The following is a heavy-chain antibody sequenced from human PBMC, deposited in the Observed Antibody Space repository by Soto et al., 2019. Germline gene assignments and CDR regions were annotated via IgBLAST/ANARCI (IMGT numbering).Heavy chain of an antibody. Sequence: GGSLRLSCAASGFTFDDYGMSWVRQAPGKGLEWVSGINWNGGSTGYADSVKGRFTISRDNAKNSLYLQMNSLRAEDTALYYCARDTIFGVVPYGMDVWGQGTTVTVSS. V-gene: IGHV3-20*04. D-gene: IGHD3-3*01. CDR3: ARDTIFGVVPYGMDV. CDR2: INWNGGST. J-gene: IGHJ6*02. CDR1: GFTFDDYG.